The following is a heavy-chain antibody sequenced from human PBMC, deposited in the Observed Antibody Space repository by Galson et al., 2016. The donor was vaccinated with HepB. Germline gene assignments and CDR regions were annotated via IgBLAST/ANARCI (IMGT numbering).Heavy chain of an antibody. D-gene: IGHD4/OR15-4a*01. CDR3: ARDDYSGGRGSPDY. V-gene: IGHV3-23*01. J-gene: IGHJ4*02. Sequence: SLRLSCAASGFFFSGRAMSWVRQAPGKGLEWVSGIDRYGGTTGYAASVKGRFTISRDNSKNTLYLQMNSLRPESTAVYYCARDDYSGGRGSPDYWGQGTLVTVSS. CDR2: IDRYGGTT. CDR1: GFFFSGRA.